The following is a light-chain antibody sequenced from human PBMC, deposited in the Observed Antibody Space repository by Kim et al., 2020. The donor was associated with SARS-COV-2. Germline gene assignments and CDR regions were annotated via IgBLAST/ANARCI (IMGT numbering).Light chain of an antibody. Sequence: SVPPGERAPPTCRPSQKIDRHLGWYQQKQGQAPRHLIYDASNRATGRPARFSGSGCGTDLPLTISRLEREDCAVYYCQQRRNWPLTFGGGTKLEI. CDR3: QQRRNWPLT. J-gene: IGKJ4*01. V-gene: IGKV3-11*01. CDR1: QKIDRH. CDR2: DAS.